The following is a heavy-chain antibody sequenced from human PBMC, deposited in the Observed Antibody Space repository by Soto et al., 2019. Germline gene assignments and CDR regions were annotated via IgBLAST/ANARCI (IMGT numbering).Heavy chain of an antibody. CDR3: VKRETSSWYRD. CDR2: ISSNGGST. J-gene: IGHJ4*02. Sequence: EVQLVESGGGLVQPGGSLRLSCSASGFTFSSYDMHWVRQAPGKGLEYVLGISSNGGSTYYADSVKGRFTISRDNSKNTLYLPMSSLRAEDTAVYYCVKRETSSWYRDWGQGTLVTVSS. V-gene: IGHV3-64D*06. CDR1: GFTFSSYD. D-gene: IGHD6-13*01.